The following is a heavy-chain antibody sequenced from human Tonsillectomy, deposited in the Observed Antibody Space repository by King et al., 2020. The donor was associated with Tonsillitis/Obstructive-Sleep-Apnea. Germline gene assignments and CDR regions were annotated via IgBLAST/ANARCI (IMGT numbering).Heavy chain of an antibody. D-gene: IGHD3-3*01. CDR3: AKEKNYDFWSSYYTPYHMDV. Sequence: QLQESGPGLVKPSETLSLTCTVSGGSISGYYWSWIRQPAGKGLEWIGHILTSGSTNYNPSLKNRLTMSVDTSKNQFSLKLSSVTAADTAVYYCAKEKNYDFWSSYYTPYHMDVWGQGTTVTVSS. V-gene: IGHV4-4*07. CDR2: ILTSGST. J-gene: IGHJ6*02. CDR1: GGSISGYY.